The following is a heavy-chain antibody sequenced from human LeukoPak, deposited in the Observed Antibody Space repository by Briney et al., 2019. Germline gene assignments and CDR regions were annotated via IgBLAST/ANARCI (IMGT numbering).Heavy chain of an antibody. CDR3: AREATGTTGNWFDP. J-gene: IGHJ5*02. V-gene: IGHV1-69*13. D-gene: IGHD1-7*01. CDR1: GGTFSSYA. Sequence: AASVKVSCKASGGTFSSYAISWVRQAPGQGLEWMGGIIPIFGTANYAQKFQGRVTITADESTSTAYMELSSLRSEDTAVYYCAREATGTTGNWFDPWGQGTLVTVSS. CDR2: IIPIFGTA.